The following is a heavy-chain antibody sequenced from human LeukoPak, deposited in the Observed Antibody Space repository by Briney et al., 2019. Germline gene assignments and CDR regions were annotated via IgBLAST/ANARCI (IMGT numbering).Heavy chain of an antibody. CDR2: IYYSGST. CDR3: ARVRGSGSYYGGFIDY. CDR1: GGSINSGGYY. J-gene: IGHJ4*02. D-gene: IGHD3-10*01. Sequence: SQTLSLTCTVSGGSINSGGYYWSSIRQHPGKGLEWIGYIYYSGSTYYNPSLKSRVTITVDTSKNQFPLKLSSVTAADTAVYYCARVRGSGSYYGGFIDYWGQGTLVTVSS. V-gene: IGHV4-31*03.